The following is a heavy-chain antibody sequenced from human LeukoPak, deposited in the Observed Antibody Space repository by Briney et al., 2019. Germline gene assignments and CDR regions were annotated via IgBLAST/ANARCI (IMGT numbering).Heavy chain of an antibody. J-gene: IGHJ3*02. V-gene: IGHV1-58*01. CDR2: IVVGSGNT. CDR1: GFTFTTSA. Sequence: SVKASCKASGFTFTTSAVQWVRQARGQRLEWIGRIVVGSGNTDHAQKFQGRLTITRDISTSTAYMELSSLTSDDTAVYYCAAVPNANAWYWDDAFDIWGQGTMVTVSS. D-gene: IGHD2-8*02. CDR3: AAVPNANAWYWDDAFDI.